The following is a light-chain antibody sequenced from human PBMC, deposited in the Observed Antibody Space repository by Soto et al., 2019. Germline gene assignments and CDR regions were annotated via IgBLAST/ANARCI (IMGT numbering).Light chain of an antibody. V-gene: IGKV1-5*03. CDR3: QHHSTYSGT. J-gene: IGKJ3*01. CDR2: RAS. CDR1: QSIGDW. Sequence: DVQMAQSPSTLSASVGDRVTITCRASQSIGDWLAWFQQKPGKAPALLIYRASYLESGVPSRFSGSRSGTEFTLTISSLQPDDFSTYYCQHHSTYSGTFGPGTTVEIK.